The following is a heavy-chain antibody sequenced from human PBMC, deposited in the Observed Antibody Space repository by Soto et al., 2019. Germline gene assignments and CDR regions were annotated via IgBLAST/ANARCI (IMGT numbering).Heavy chain of an antibody. CDR2: ISGSGGST. V-gene: IGHV3-23*01. CDR3: ASQPHSYGPFDY. CDR1: GFTFSSYA. J-gene: IGHJ4*02. Sequence: GSLRLSCAASGFTFSSYAMSWVRQAPGKGLEWVSAISGSGGSTYYADSVKGRFTISRDNSKNTLYLQMNSLRAEDTAVYYCASQPHSYGPFDYWGQGTLVTVSS. D-gene: IGHD5-18*01.